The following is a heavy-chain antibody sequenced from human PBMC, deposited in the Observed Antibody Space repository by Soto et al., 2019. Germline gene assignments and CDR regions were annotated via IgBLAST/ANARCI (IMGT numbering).Heavy chain of an antibody. CDR3: ERARAGVPFDH. Sequence: GGSLRLSCAASGLTFSDYEMNWVRQAPGRGLEWISYMSGPGATVYYADSVKGRFTISRDNAWNSLYLQMDSLRVEDTAIYYCERARAGVPFDHWGQGTLVTVSS. V-gene: IGHV3-48*03. CDR2: MSGPGATV. CDR1: GLTFSDYE. D-gene: IGHD2-2*01. J-gene: IGHJ4*02.